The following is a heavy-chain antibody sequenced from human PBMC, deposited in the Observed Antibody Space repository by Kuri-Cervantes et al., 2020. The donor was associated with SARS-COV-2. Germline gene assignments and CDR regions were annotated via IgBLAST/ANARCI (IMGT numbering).Heavy chain of an antibody. CDR3: ARDGSEYYDFWSGYYFNPATKPGGSTKYYYYYMDV. J-gene: IGHJ6*03. CDR2: SNAGNGNT. D-gene: IGHD3-3*01. Sequence: ASVKVSCKASGYTFTSYAMHWVRQAPGQRLEWMGWSNAGNGNTKYSQEFQGRVTITRDTSASTAYMELSSLRSEDMAVYYCARDGSEYYDFWSGYYFNPATKPGGSTKYYYYYMDVWGKGTTVTVSS. CDR1: GYTFTSYA. V-gene: IGHV1-3*02.